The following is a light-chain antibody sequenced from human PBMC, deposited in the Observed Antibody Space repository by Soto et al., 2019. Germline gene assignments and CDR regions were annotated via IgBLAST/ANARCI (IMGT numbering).Light chain of an antibody. CDR2: DAS. Sequence: DVQMTQSPSSLSASVGDRVTITCQASQDINNYLNWYQQKPGKAPKLLLYDASILETGVPSRFSGSGSGTDFTFTISRLQPEDIATYYCQEYDNLPSFGPGTKVDIK. CDR1: QDINNY. J-gene: IGKJ3*01. CDR3: QEYDNLPS. V-gene: IGKV1-33*01.